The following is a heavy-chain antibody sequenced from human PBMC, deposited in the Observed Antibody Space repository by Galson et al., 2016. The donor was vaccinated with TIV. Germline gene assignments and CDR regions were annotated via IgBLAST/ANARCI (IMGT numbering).Heavy chain of an antibody. Sequence: PALVKPTQTLTLTCTFSGFSLHTDGMCVNWIRQPPGKALEWLARIDWDDDKSYTSSLQTRLTISKDTSKNQVVLTMHNMDPVDTPTYYCARISGYYDSSGHYIPRSFDYWGQGTLVTVSS. CDR3: ARISGYYDSSGHYIPRSFDY. V-gene: IGHV2-70*11. J-gene: IGHJ4*02. CDR1: GFSLHTDGMC. CDR2: IDWDDDK. D-gene: IGHD3-22*01.